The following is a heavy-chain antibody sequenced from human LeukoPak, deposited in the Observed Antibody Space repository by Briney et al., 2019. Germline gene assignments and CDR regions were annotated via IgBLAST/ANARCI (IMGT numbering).Heavy chain of an antibody. V-gene: IGHV1-2*02. CDR2: INPNSGGT. CDR1: GYTFTGYY. Sequence: ASVKVSCKASGYTFTGYYMHWVRQAPGQGLEWMGWINPNSGGTNYAQKFQGRVTMTRDTSISTAYMELSRLRSDDTAVYYCARAQGIRTTVTPGGYWGQGTLVTVSS. D-gene: IGHD4-17*01. J-gene: IGHJ4*02. CDR3: ARAQGIRTTVTPGGY.